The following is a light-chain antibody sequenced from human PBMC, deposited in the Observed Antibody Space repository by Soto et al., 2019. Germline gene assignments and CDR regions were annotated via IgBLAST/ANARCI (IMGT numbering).Light chain of an antibody. Sequence: EIVLTQSPGTLSLSPGERATLSCRASQSVSNNYLAWYQQQPGPAPLLLIYGASNSATVLPDRFSGSGSGSDFTLTIIRLEHEDFAVYYCQQYGSSGTFGQGTKVEIK. J-gene: IGKJ1*01. CDR1: QSVSNNY. CDR3: QQYGSSGT. CDR2: GAS. V-gene: IGKV3-20*01.